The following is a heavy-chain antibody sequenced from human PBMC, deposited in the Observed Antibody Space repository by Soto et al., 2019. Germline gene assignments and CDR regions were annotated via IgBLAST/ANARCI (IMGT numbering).Heavy chain of an antibody. D-gene: IGHD3-22*01. CDR3: ATARWLLLLQEAYFDY. Sequence: ASVKVSCKASGYTFTSYDINWVRQATGQGLEWMGWMNPNSGNTGYAQKFQGRVTMTRNTSISTAYMELSSLRSEDTAVYYCATARWLLLLQEAYFDYWGQGTLVTVSS. CDR2: MNPNSGNT. V-gene: IGHV1-8*01. J-gene: IGHJ4*02. CDR1: GYTFTSYD.